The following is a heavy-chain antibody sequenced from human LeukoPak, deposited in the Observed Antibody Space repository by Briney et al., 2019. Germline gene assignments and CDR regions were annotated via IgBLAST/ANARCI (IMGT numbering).Heavy chain of an antibody. J-gene: IGHJ4*02. V-gene: IGHV4-61*02. Sequence: PSETLSLTCTVSAGSISSGRYDWAWIRQPAGKGLEWIGRISTSGSTNYNPSLKSRVTISADTSKNQFSLKLNSVTAADTTVYYCARAAAAGLVSWGQGTLVTVSS. CDR2: ISTSGST. CDR3: ARAAAAGLVS. D-gene: IGHD6-13*01. CDR1: AGSISSGRYD.